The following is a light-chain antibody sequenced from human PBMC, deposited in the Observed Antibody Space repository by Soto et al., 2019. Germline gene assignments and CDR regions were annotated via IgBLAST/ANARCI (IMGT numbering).Light chain of an antibody. CDR3: GTWDSSLSAGV. V-gene: IGLV1-51*01. J-gene: IGLJ2*01. Sequence: QSVLTQPPSVSAAPGQKVTISCSGGSSNIGNNYVSWFQHLPGTAPKLLIYDSNKRPSGIPDRFSGSKSGTSATLGITGLQTGDEADYYCGTWDSSLSAGVFGGGTQLTVL. CDR2: DSN. CDR1: SSNIGNNY.